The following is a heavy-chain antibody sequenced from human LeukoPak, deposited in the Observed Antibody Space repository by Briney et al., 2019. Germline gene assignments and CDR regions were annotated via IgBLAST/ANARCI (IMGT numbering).Heavy chain of an antibody. CDR2: IYYSGST. CDR1: GGSISSYY. CDR3: ARTQQVGYYYVMGV. D-gene: IGHD6-13*01. Sequence: SETLSLTCTVSGGSISSYYWSWIRQPPGKGLEWIGYIYYSGSTNYNPSLKSRVTISVDTSKNQFSLNLSSVTAADTAVYYCARTQQVGYYYVMGVWGRGTTVTVSS. J-gene: IGHJ6*04. V-gene: IGHV4-59*01.